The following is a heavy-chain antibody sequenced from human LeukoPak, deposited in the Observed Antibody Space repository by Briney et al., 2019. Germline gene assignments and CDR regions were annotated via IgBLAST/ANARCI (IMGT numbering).Heavy chain of an antibody. CDR2: IYYSGKT. D-gene: IGHD3-10*01. Sequence: SETLSLTCTVSGGSIGRSSYYWGWIRQPPGKGLEWIGNIYYSGKTDYNPSLKSRVTISLDTSRNQFSLKLNSVTAADTAVYYCARANLWFGELGWIGPWGQGTLVTVSS. CDR3: ARANLWFGELGWIGP. CDR1: GGSIGRSSYY. V-gene: IGHV4-39*07. J-gene: IGHJ5*02.